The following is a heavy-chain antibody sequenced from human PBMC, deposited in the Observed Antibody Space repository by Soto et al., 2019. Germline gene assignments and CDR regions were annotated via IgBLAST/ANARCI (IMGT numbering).Heavy chain of an antibody. J-gene: IGHJ4*02. CDR2: INAGNGNT. CDR1: GYTFTSYA. D-gene: IGHD3-22*01. V-gene: IGHV1-3*01. Sequence: ASVKVSCKASGYTFTSYAMHWVRQAPGQRLEWMGWINAGNGNTKYSQKFQGRVTITRDTSASTAYTELSSLRSEDTAVYYCARGSGYYYWDDYWGQGTLVTVSS. CDR3: ARGSGYYYWDDY.